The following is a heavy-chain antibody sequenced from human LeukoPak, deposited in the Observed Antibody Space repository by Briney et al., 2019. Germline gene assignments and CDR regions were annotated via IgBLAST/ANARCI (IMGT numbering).Heavy chain of an antibody. V-gene: IGHV3-30*18. Sequence: PGGSLRLSCAASGFTFSSYAMHWVRQAPGKGLEWVAVMSYDGSNKYYADSVKGRFTISRDNSKNTLYLQMNSLRAEDTAVYYCAKSGESYRNHGNYFDYWGQGTRVTVSS. CDR2: MSYDGSNK. J-gene: IGHJ4*02. CDR3: AKSGESYRNHGNYFDY. CDR1: GFTFSSYA. D-gene: IGHD3-16*02.